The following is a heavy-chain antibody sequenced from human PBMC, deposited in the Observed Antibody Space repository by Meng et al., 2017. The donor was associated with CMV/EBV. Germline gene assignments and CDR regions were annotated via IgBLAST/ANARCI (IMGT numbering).Heavy chain of an antibody. CDR1: GFTFSSYS. J-gene: IGHJ5*02. D-gene: IGHD2-15*01. Sequence: GESLKISCAASGFTFSSYSMNWVRQAPGKGLVWVSSISSSSSYIYYADSVKGRFTISRDNAKNSLYLQMNSLRAEDTAVYYCARDDSVVVVAAPFDPWGQGTLVTVSS. CDR2: ISSSSSYI. V-gene: IGHV3-21*01. CDR3: ARDDSVVVVAAPFDP.